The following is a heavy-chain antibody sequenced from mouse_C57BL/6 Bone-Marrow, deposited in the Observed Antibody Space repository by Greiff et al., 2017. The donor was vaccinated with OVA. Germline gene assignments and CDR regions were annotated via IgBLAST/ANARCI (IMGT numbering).Heavy chain of an antibody. CDR2: ISYSGST. D-gene: IGHD2-10*01. J-gene: IGHJ2*01. Sequence: EVKVVESGPGLAKPSQTLSLTCSVTGYSITSDYWNWIRKFPGNKLEYMGYISYSGSTYYNPSLKSRISITRDTSKNQYYLQLNSVTTEDTATYYCARSFYGNLYYFDYWGQGTTLTVSS. CDR1: GYSITSDY. V-gene: IGHV3-8*01. CDR3: ARSFYGNLYYFDY.